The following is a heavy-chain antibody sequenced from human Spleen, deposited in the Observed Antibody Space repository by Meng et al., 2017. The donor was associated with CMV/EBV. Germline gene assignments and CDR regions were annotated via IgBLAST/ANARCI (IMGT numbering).Heavy chain of an antibody. CDR1: GFTVSSNY. J-gene: IGHJ3*02. CDR3: TRGHLQYYVAFGI. CDR2: ISSSSSYI. Sequence: GESLKISCAASGFTVSSNYMNWVRQAPGKGLEWVSSISSSSSYIYYADSVKGRFTISRDNAKNTLFLQMNSLRAEDTAVYYCTRGHLQYYVAFGIWGRGTMVTVSS. V-gene: IGHV3-21*01. D-gene: IGHD2/OR15-2a*01.